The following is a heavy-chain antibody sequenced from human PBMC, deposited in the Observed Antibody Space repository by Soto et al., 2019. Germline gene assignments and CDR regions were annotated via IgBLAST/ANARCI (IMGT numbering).Heavy chain of an antibody. J-gene: IGHJ4*02. CDR3: ARGYGRNFDY. Sequence: SSETLSLTCTVSGGSISSSSYYWGWIRQPQGKGLEWNGKFYYSGSTNYNPSLKSRVTISVDTSKNQFSLKLSSLTAADTAVYYCARGYGRNFDYWGQGTLVTVSS. D-gene: IGHD5-18*01. CDR1: GGSISSSSYY. CDR2: FYYSGST. V-gene: IGHV4-39*07.